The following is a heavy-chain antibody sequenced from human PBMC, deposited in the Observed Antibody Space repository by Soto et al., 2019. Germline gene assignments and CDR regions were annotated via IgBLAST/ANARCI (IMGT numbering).Heavy chain of an antibody. CDR1: GFTFSSYW. D-gene: IGHD3-16*01. CDR2: IKHDGSEK. V-gene: IGHV3-7*01. J-gene: IGHJ6*02. Sequence: EVQLVESGGGLVQPGGSLRLFCTASGFTFSSYWMSWVRQAPGKGLEWVANIKHDGSEKNYVDSVKGRFTISTDNAKNSVFLQMNSLRAEDTAVYYCARQGGRRTYYYYYGMDVWGQGPTVTVSS. CDR3: ARQGGRRTYYYYYGMDV.